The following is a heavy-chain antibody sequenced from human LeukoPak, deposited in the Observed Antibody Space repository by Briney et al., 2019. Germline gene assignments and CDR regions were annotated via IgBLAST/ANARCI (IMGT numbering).Heavy chain of an antibody. V-gene: IGHV3-30-3*01. CDR3: AVCSNGSYYFDY. J-gene: IGHJ4*02. Sequence: GGSLRLSCAASGFTFSNYGIHWVRQAPGKGLEWVAVISYDGSNQNYADSVKGRFTISRDNSKNTLFLLMNSLRAEDSAVYYCAVCSNGSYYFDYWGQGTLVTASS. CDR1: GFTFSNYG. CDR2: ISYDGSNQ. D-gene: IGHD6-19*01.